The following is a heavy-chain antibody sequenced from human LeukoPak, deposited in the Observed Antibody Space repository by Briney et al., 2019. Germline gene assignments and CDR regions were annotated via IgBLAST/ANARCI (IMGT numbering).Heavy chain of an antibody. CDR1: GGSISSYY. Sequence: SETLSLTCTVSGGSISSYYWSWIRQPPGRGLEWIGYIYYSGYTNYNPSLKSRVTISVDTSKNQFSLKLSSVTAADTAVYYCARGDYVWGSYRYYYFDCWGQGTLVTVSS. V-gene: IGHV4-59*01. CDR2: IYYSGYT. J-gene: IGHJ4*02. D-gene: IGHD3-16*02. CDR3: ARGDYVWGSYRYYYFDC.